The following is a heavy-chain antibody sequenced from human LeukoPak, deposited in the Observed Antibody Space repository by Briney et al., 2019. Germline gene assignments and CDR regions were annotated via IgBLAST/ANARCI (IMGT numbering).Heavy chain of an antibody. Sequence: GGSLRLSCAASGFTFSSYNMNWVRQAPGKGLEWVSYISSSSSTTHYADSVKGRFTISRDNAKNSLYLQMNSLRAEDTAVYYCAKEDYSSSFDYWGQGTLVTVSS. V-gene: IGHV3-48*04. CDR2: ISSSSSTT. CDR3: AKEDYSSSFDY. CDR1: GFTFSSYN. D-gene: IGHD4-11*01. J-gene: IGHJ4*02.